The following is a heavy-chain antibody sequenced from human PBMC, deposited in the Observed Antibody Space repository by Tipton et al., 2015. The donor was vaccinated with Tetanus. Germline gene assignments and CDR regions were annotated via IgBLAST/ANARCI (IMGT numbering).Heavy chain of an antibody. D-gene: IGHD2-2*01. CDR3: AKVPPYQPLQPYIDY. J-gene: IGHJ4*02. V-gene: IGHV3-23*01. CDR2: ISGSGGST. Sequence: SLRLSCAASGFTFSSYDMHWVRQATGKGLEWVSAISGSGGSTYYADSVKGRFTISRDNSKNTLYLQMNSLRAEDTAVYYCAKVPPYQPLQPYIDYWGQGALSTISS. CDR1: GFTFSSYD.